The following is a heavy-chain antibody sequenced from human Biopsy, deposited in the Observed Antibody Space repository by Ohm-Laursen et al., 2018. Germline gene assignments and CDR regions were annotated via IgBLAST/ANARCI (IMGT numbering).Heavy chain of an antibody. J-gene: IGHJ4*02. V-gene: IGHV4-59*01. Sequence: SDTLSLTCPVSRDSISNYYWTWIRQSPGKRLEWIGYIYYTGSTNYNPSVKSRVTISVDTSKNQFSLKLNSVTAADTAVYFCARDSRGGHLNTTLITGKNLDSWGQGILVTVSS. CDR3: ARDSRGGHLNTTLITGKNLDS. CDR1: RDSISNYY. CDR2: IYYTGST. D-gene: IGHD3-16*01.